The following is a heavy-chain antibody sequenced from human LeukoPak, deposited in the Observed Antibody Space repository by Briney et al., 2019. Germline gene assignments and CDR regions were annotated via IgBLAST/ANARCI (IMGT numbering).Heavy chain of an antibody. Sequence: GGSLRLSCAASGFTFSSYGMHWVRQAPGKGLEWVAVIWYDGSNKYYADSVKGRFTISRDNSKNTLYLQMNSLRAEDTAVYYCARGRDYDFWSGYYIYVYYYGMDVRGQGTTVTVSS. V-gene: IGHV3-33*01. CDR2: IWYDGSNK. CDR1: GFTFSSYG. J-gene: IGHJ6*02. D-gene: IGHD3-3*01. CDR3: ARGRDYDFWSGYYIYVYYYGMDV.